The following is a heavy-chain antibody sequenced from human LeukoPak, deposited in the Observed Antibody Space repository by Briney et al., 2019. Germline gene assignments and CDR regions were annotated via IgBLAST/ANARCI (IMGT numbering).Heavy chain of an antibody. CDR1: GYTFTGYF. D-gene: IGHD7-27*01. CDR2: INPNSGDT. V-gene: IGHV1-2*06. J-gene: IGHJ4*02. CDR3: ARDLSCTSNWELDY. Sequence: ASVKVSCKASGYTFTGYFMHWVRQAPGQGLEWMGRINPNSGDTNYAQNFQGRVTMTRDTSISTAYMELSRLRSDDTAVYYCARDLSCTSNWELDYWGQGTLVTVSS.